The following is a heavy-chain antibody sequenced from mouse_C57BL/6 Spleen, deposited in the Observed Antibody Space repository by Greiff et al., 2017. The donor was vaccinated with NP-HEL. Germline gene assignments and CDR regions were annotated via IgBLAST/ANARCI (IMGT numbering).Heavy chain of an antibody. Sequence: EVQLVESGGGLVKPGGSLKLSCAASGFTFSDYGMHWVRQAPEKGLEWVAYISSGSSTIYYADTVKGRFTISRDNAKNTLFLKMTSLRSEDAAMYYCARKLGPPFDYWGQGTTLTVSS. CDR3: ARKLGPPFDY. CDR1: GFTFSDYG. J-gene: IGHJ2*01. CDR2: ISSGSSTI. D-gene: IGHD4-1*01. V-gene: IGHV5-17*01.